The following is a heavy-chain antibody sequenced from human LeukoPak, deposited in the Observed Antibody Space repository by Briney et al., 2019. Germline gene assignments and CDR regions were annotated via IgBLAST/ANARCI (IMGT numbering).Heavy chain of an antibody. CDR3: ARSLKSRYYYGSESSNWFDP. CDR1: GYSFTSYW. Sequence: GESLKISCKGSGYSFTSYWIGWVRQMPGKGLEWMGIIYPGDSDTRYSPSFQGQVTISADKSISTAYLQWSSLKASDTAMYYCARSLKSRYYYGSESSNWFDPWGQGTLVTVSS. CDR2: IYPGDSDT. D-gene: IGHD3-10*01. J-gene: IGHJ5*02. V-gene: IGHV5-51*01.